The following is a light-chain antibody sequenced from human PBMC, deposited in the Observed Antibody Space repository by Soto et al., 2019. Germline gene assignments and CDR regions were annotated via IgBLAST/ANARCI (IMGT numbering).Light chain of an antibody. CDR3: QHYNSYST. CDR2: KTS. J-gene: IGKJ1*01. Sequence: SVGDRVTITCRASQTISSWLAWYQQKPGKAPKLLIYKTSSIETGVPSRFSGGGSGTEFPLTISSLQHDYFATYYCQHYNSYSTFGQGTKVDIK. V-gene: IGKV1-5*03. CDR1: QTISSW.